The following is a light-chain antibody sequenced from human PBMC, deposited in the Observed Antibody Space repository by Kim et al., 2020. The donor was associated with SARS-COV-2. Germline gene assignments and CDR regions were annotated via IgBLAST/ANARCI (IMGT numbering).Light chain of an antibody. CDR2: ETS. CDR3: QNYDSAPLT. CDR1: QDIGNY. V-gene: IGKV1-27*01. Sequence: DIQVTQSPSSLSASVGDRVIITCRASQDIGNYLGWYQQKPGRAPKLLIYETSTLQSGVPSRFSGRGSGTEFTLTISSLQSEDVGTYYCQNYDSAPLTFGGGTKVDIK. J-gene: IGKJ4*01.